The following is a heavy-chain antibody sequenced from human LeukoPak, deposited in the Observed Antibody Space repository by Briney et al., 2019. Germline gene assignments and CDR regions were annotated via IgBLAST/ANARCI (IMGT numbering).Heavy chain of an antibody. CDR2: IRYDGSNK. D-gene: IGHD3-10*01. J-gene: IGHJ4*02. CDR3: AKDRGYYYYGSGSYYGEFDY. CDR1: GFTFSSYG. V-gene: IGHV3-30*02. Sequence: GGSLGLSCAASGFTFSSYGMHWVRQAPGKGLEWVAFIRYDGSNKYYADSVKGRFTISRDNSKNTLYLQMNSLRAEDTAVYYCAKDRGYYYYGSGSYYGEFDYWGQGTLVTVSS.